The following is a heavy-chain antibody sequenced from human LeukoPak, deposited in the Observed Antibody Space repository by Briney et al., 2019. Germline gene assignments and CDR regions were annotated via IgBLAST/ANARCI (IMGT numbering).Heavy chain of an antibody. CDR3: IRTLIVATSPYMDV. CDR2: VNSDGTGT. Sequence: GGSLRLSCAASGFTFSSYWMHWVRQAPGKGPVWVSRVNSDGTGTTYADSVEGRFTISRDNAKNTVYLQMNSLRAEDTAIYYCIRTLIVATSPYMDVWGKGTTVTVSS. CDR1: GFTFSSYW. J-gene: IGHJ6*03. D-gene: IGHD5-12*01. V-gene: IGHV3-74*01.